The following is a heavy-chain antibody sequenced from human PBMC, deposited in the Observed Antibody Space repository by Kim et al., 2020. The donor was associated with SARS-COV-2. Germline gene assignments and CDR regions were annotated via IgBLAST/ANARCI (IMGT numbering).Heavy chain of an antibody. Sequence: ASVKVSCKASGYTLTTYDLSWVRQAAGQGLEWMGYMNPKTGNTVYAQKFQGRVTMTRNTSISTAYMELNSLTSEDTAVYYCARAGYCSGGTCYTWSDYWG. CDR2: MNPKTGNT. D-gene: IGHD2-15*01. J-gene: IGHJ4*01. CDR1: GYTLTTYD. CDR3: ARAGYCSGGTCYTWSDY. V-gene: IGHV1-8*01.